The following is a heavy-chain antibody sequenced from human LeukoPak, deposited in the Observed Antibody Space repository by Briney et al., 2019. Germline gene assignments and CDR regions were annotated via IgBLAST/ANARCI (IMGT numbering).Heavy chain of an antibody. CDR3: ASGDGYNSY. CDR1: GFTFSDYY. CDR2: IYSGGST. D-gene: IGHD5-24*01. V-gene: IGHV3-53*01. J-gene: IGHJ4*02. Sequence: GGSLRLSCAASGFTFSDYYMSWIRQAPGKGLEWVSVIYSGGSTYYADSVKGRFTISRDNSKNTLYLQMNSLRAEDTAVYYCASGDGYNSYWGQGTLVTVSS.